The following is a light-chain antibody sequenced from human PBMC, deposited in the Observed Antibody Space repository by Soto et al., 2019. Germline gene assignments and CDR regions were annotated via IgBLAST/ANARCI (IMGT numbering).Light chain of an antibody. CDR1: HGVSSW. CDR3: QQANGFPFT. Sequence: DIQMTQSPSSVSASVGDRVTITCRASHGVSSWLAWYQQKPGKAPKLLIYAASSLQSGVPSRFSGSGSGADVTLTISSLQPEDFATDYCQQANGFPFTFGPGTKVDIK. CDR2: AAS. J-gene: IGKJ3*01. V-gene: IGKV1-12*01.